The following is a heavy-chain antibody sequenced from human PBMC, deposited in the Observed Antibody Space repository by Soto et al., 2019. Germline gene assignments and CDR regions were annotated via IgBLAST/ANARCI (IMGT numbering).Heavy chain of an antibody. CDR3: ARGRQYYDSSGYYRRVERFDY. CDR2: INHSGST. V-gene: IGHV4-34*01. Sequence: SETLSLTCAVYGGSFSGYYWSWIRQPPGKGLEWIGEINHSGSTNYNPSLKSRVTISVDTSKNQFSLKLSSVTAADTAVYYCARGRQYYDSSGYYRRVERFDYWGQGTLVTVSS. CDR1: GGSFSGYY. D-gene: IGHD3-22*01. J-gene: IGHJ4*02.